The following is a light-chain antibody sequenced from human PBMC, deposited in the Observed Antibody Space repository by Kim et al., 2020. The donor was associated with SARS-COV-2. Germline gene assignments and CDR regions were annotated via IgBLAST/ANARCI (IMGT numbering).Light chain of an antibody. V-gene: IGKV3-20*01. CDR2: GAS. CDR3: QQYGSSPRVT. Sequence: PGEGATLSCRASQSVSSSYLAWYQQKPGQAPRLLIYGASNRATGIPDRFSGSGSGTDFTLTISRLEPEDFAVYYCQQYGSSPRVTFGPGTKVDIK. J-gene: IGKJ3*01. CDR1: QSVSSSY.